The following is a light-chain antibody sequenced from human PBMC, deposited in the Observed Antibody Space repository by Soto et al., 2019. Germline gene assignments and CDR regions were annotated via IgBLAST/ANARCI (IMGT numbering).Light chain of an antibody. CDR1: QGIGNA. J-gene: IGKJ1*01. CDR2: DAS. CDR3: QPYQTMWT. Sequence: AIQMTQSPSALSASGGDRVTISFRASQGIGNALGWYQQTPGKPPXXLIYDASSLESGVPSRFSGIGSGTIFTLTISSLQPDDVATYDCQPYQTMWTFGQGTKVDI. V-gene: IGKV1-13*02.